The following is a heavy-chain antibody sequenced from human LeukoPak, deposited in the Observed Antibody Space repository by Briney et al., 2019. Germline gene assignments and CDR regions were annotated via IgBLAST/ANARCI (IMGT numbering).Heavy chain of an antibody. J-gene: IGHJ4*02. D-gene: IGHD3-22*01. CDR2: IYHSGST. CDR1: GYSISSGYY. V-gene: IGHV4-38-2*02. CDR3: ARHTNYYDSSGGMDY. Sequence: SETLSLTCTVSGYSISSGYYWGWIRQPPGKGLEWIGSIYHSGSTYYNPSLKSRVTISVDTSKNQFSLKLSSVTAADTAVYYCARHTNYYDSSGGMDYWGQGTLVTVSS.